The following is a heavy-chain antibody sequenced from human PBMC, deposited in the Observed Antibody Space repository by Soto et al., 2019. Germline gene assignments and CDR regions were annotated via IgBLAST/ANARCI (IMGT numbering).Heavy chain of an antibody. CDR1: GYSFSIYW. CDR3: ARRLYDTSGYRYFDF. CDR2: TFPDDSET. J-gene: IGHJ4*02. D-gene: IGHD3-22*01. Sequence: GESLKISCKASGYSFSIYWIGWVRQIPGKGLEWMGITFPDDSETRYSPSFQGKVSISVDKSITTAYLQWSSLKASDTAMYYCARRLYDTSGYRYFDFWGQGTLVTVSS. V-gene: IGHV5-51*01.